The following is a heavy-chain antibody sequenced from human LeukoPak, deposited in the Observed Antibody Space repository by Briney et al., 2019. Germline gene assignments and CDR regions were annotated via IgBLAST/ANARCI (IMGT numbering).Heavy chain of an antibody. CDR1: GGSISTHY. Sequence: SETLSLTRTVSGGSISTHYWSWIRQPPGRGLEWIGYIYHTGSTNLHPSLKSRVTISVDTSKNQFSLKLSSVTAADTAVYYCARRGVSGSWYFFDYWGQGTLITVSS. CDR2: IYHTGST. V-gene: IGHV4-59*11. D-gene: IGHD6-13*01. J-gene: IGHJ4*02. CDR3: ARRGVSGSWYFFDY.